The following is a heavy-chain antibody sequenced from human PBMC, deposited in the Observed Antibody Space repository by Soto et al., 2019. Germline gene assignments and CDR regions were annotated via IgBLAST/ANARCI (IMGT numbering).Heavy chain of an antibody. CDR2: INAGNGNT. V-gene: IGHV1-3*01. D-gene: IGHD6-25*01. J-gene: IGHJ6*02. CDR3: ATSTIAAGTANQCFHWIDV. Sequence: WMGWINAGNGNTKYSQNFQGRVTITRDASASTAYMELSSLRSQDTAVYYCATSTIAAGTANQCFHWIDVWGQASTVSVSS.